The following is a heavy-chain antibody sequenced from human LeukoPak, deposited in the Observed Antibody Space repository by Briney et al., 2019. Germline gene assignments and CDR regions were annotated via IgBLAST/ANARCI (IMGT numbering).Heavy chain of an antibody. Sequence: SETLSLTCSDSGDSISDFYWNWIRQPPGKRLEWIGNIHYSGNSNYNPSLQSRVTISIDTSRKQLFLKLTSVTAADTAVYYCALAPNSNWFDFWGQGTLVTVSS. CDR2: IHYSGNS. CDR3: ALAPNSNWFDF. V-gene: IGHV4-59*08. J-gene: IGHJ5*01. CDR1: GDSISDFY. D-gene: IGHD2-8*01.